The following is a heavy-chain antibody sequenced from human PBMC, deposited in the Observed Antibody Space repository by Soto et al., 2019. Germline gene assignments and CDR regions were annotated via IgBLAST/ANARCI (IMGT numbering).Heavy chain of an antibody. Sequence: GGSLRLSCAASGFTFSSYAMSWVRQAPGKGLEWVSAISGSGGSTYYADSVKGRFTISRDNSKNTLYLQMNSLRAEDTAVYYCAKGLNGGQHYYDILTGYYRVYGMDVWGQGTTVTVSS. V-gene: IGHV3-23*01. J-gene: IGHJ6*02. CDR2: ISGSGGST. CDR3: AKGLNGGQHYYDILTGYYRVYGMDV. D-gene: IGHD3-9*01. CDR1: GFTFSSYA.